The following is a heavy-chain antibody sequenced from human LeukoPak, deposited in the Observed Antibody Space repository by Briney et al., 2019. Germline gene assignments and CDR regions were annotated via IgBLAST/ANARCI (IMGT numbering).Heavy chain of an antibody. V-gene: IGHV4-4*07. CDR2: IYTSGST. Sequence: PSETLSLTCTVSGGSISSYYWSWIRQPAGKGLEWIGRIYTSGSTNYNPSLKSRVTMSVDTSKNQFSLKLSSVTAADTAVYYCARGSPRPRNYYGSGSSFDYWGQGTLVTVSS. CDR1: GGSISSYY. CDR3: ARGSPRPRNYYGSGSSFDY. J-gene: IGHJ4*02. D-gene: IGHD3-10*01.